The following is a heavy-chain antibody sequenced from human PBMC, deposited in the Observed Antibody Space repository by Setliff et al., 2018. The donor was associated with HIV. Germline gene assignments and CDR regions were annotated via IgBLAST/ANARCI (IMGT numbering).Heavy chain of an antibody. D-gene: IGHD5-18*01. CDR1: GGTFNSYA. CDR2: IMPIFGTV. Sequence: SVKVSCKASGGTFNSYAFSWVRQAPGQGLEWMAEIMPIFGTVSHTQKFQGRVRISTDESTNTVYMELTSLRSEDTAVYYCASGENLQPRMDVWGQGTTVTVSS. V-gene: IGHV1-69*05. J-gene: IGHJ6*02. CDR3: ASGENLQPRMDV.